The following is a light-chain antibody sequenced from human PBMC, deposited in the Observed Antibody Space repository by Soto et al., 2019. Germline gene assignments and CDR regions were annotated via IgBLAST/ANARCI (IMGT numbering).Light chain of an antibody. Sequence: EMVLTQSPGTLSLSPGERATLSCRASQSVSSSYLAWYQQKPGQAPRLLIYGASSRATGIPDRFGVSGSGTDFTLTISRLEPEDFAVYYCQQYGSSPPWTFGQGTKVEIE. CDR1: QSVSSSY. CDR2: GAS. J-gene: IGKJ1*01. CDR3: QQYGSSPPWT. V-gene: IGKV3-20*01.